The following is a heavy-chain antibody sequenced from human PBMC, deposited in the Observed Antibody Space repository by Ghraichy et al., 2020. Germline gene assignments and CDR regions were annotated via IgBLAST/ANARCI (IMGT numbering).Heavy chain of an antibody. CDR1: GLTFSNSA. V-gene: IGHV3-23*01. D-gene: IGHD2/OR15-2a*01. J-gene: IGHJ4*02. Sequence: LSLTCAASGLTFSNSAMSWVRQAPGQGLEWVSAISGSGATTSYADSVRGRFTISRDNSKNTLYLQMNSLRAEDTAVYYCHRAIAGDFWGQGTLVTVSS. CDR3: HRAIAGDF. CDR2: ISGSGATT.